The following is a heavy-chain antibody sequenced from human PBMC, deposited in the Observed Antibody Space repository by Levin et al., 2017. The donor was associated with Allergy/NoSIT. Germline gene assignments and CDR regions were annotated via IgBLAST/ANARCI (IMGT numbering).Heavy chain of an antibody. J-gene: IGHJ3*02. Sequence: ETLSLTCAASGFTFNNAWMSWVRQAPGKGLEWVGRIKTKTDGGTTDYAAPVKGRFTISRDDSKNTLFLQMNSLKTEDTAVYYCTTEGYSYGFRAFDIWGQGTMVTVSS. CDR3: TTEGYSYGFRAFDI. D-gene: IGHD5-18*01. CDR2: IKTKTDGGTT. CDR1: GFTFNNAW. V-gene: IGHV3-15*01.